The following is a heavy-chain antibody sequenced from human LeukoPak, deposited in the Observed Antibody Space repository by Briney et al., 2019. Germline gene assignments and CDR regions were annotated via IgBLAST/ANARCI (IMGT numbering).Heavy chain of an antibody. CDR3: ARSRLGYCSGGACYASDY. CDR1: GYNFPGYY. J-gene: IGHJ4*02. Sequence: ASVKVSCKVSGYNFPGYYMHWVRQAPGQGLEWLGWFNPTSGGTSYAQKFQGRVTVTRDTSISTAYMELSSLISDDTAVYYCARSRLGYCSGGACYASDYWGQGTLVTVSS. D-gene: IGHD2-15*01. V-gene: IGHV1-2*02. CDR2: FNPTSGGT.